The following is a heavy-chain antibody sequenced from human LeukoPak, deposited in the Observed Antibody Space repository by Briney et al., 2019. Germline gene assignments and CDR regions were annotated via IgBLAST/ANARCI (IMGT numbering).Heavy chain of an antibody. CDR2: IYYSGST. Sequence: SETLSLTCTVSGGSISSYYWSWIRQPPGGGLEWIGYIYYSGSTNYNPSLKRRVTISLDTSKSQFSLKLRSVTAADSALYYCARRGLDSRYYFGMDVWGQGTTVTVSS. V-gene: IGHV4-59*01. CDR3: ARRGLDSRYYFGMDV. D-gene: IGHD5-12*01. CDR1: GGSISSYY. J-gene: IGHJ6*02.